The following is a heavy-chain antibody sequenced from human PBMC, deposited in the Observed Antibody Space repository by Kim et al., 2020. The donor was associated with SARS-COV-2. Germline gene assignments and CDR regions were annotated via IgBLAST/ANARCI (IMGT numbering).Heavy chain of an antibody. V-gene: IGHV5-51*01. CDR1: GYSFTSYW. Sequence: GESLKISCKGSGYSFTSYWIGWVRQMPGKGLEWMGIIYPGDSDTRYSPSFQGQVTISADKSISTAYLQWSSLKASDTAMYYCARGTMVRGVRPDQLYYYYGMDVWGQGTTVTVSS. CDR2: IYPGDSDT. D-gene: IGHD3-10*01. CDR3: ARGTMVRGVRPDQLYYYYGMDV. J-gene: IGHJ6*02.